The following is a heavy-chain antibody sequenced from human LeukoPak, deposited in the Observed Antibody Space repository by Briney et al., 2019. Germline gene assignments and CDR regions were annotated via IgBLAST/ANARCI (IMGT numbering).Heavy chain of an antibody. Sequence: GGSLRLSCAAFGFTFSSYEMNWVRQAPGKGLEWVSSTTSSSSYIYYADSVKGRFTISRDNAKNSLYLQMNSLRGEDTALYYCARGGLIQRHAFDIWGQGTMVTVSS. J-gene: IGHJ3*02. CDR3: ARGGLIQRHAFDI. CDR2: TTSSSSYI. V-gene: IGHV3-21*04. D-gene: IGHD1-1*01. CDR1: GFTFSSYE.